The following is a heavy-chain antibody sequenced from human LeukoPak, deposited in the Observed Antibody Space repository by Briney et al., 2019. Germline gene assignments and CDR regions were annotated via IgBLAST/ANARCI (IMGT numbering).Heavy chain of an antibody. CDR1: GFTFSDYY. J-gene: IGHJ4*02. D-gene: IGHD5-24*01. Sequence: GGSLRLSCAVSGFTFSDYYMAWIRQAPGKGLECVSYIGERSITYYADSVKGRFTISRDNAKNSLYLQMNSLRADDTAVYYCAREPKRGDGYTYDYWGQGTLVTVSS. CDR2: IGERSIT. CDR3: AREPKRGDGYTYDY. V-gene: IGHV3-11*01.